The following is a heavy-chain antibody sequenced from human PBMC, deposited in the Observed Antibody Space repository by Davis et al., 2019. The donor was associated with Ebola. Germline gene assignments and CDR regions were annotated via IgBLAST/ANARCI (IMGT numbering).Heavy chain of an antibody. Sequence: PSETLSLTCTVSGDSVSSGDSYWTWIRHRPGEGLEWIGYIHYSGLTYYNPSRKSRVSMSLDTSKRQFSLKLSSVTAADTAVYNCARAQNPYYYYMDVWGQGTTVTVSS. CDR3: ARAQNPYYYYMDV. D-gene: IGHD1-14*01. CDR2: IHYSGLT. CDR1: GDSVSSGDSY. J-gene: IGHJ6*03. V-gene: IGHV4-31*03.